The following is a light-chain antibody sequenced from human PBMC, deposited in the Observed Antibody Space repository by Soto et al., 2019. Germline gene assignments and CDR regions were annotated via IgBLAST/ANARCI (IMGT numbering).Light chain of an antibody. CDR1: SNDIGPYNY. J-gene: IGLJ2*01. V-gene: IGLV2-14*03. CDR3: SSYTSIIAVV. CDR2: DVT. Sequence: QSALTQPASVSESPGQSITISCTGTSNDIGPYNYVSWYQQHPGKAPRLLIYDVTNRPSGVSDRFSGSKSGRTASLTISGLQAEDEADYYCSSYTSIIAVVFGGGTKLTVL.